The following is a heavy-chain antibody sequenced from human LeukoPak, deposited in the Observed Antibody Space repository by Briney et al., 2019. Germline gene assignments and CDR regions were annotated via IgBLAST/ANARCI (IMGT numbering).Heavy chain of an antibody. J-gene: IGHJ4*02. CDR2: ISYDGSSE. V-gene: IGHV3-30-3*01. D-gene: IGHD1-1*01. CDR3: ARGAYINTWRWVDY. CDR1: GFTFSSYP. Sequence: SGGSLRLSCAASGFTFSSYPMHWVRQAPGKGLEWVALISYDGSSEYYADSVKGRFTISRDNSENTLYLQMNSLRAEDTAVYYCARGAYINTWRWVDYWGQGTLVTVSS.